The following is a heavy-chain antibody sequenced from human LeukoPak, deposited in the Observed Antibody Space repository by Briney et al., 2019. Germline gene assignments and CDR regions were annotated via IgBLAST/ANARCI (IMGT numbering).Heavy chain of an antibody. J-gene: IGHJ4*02. CDR2: INHSGST. Sequence: SETLSLTCAVYGGSFSGYYWSWIRQPPGKGLEWIGEINHSGSTNYNPSLKSRVTISVDTSKNQFSLKLSSVTAADTAVYYCAGVADDYSTSFSPPYWAQGPLVTVSS. CDR3: AGVADDYSTSFSPPY. V-gene: IGHV4-34*01. CDR1: GGSFSGYY. D-gene: IGHD4-11*01.